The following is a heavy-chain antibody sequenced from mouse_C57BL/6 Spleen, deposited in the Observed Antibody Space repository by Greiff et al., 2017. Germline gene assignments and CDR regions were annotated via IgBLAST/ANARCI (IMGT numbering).Heavy chain of an antibody. D-gene: IGHD2-4*01. CDR1: GYTFTEYT. J-gene: IGHJ3*01. CDR2: FYPGSGSI. CDR3: ARHEEKNYDYDERGAWFAY. V-gene: IGHV1-62-2*01. Sequence: VKLQESGAELVKPGASVKLSCKASGYTFTEYTIHWVKQRSGQGLEWIGWFYPGSGSIKYNEKFKDKATLTADKSSSTVYMELSRLTSEDSAVYVCARHEEKNYDYDERGAWFAYWGQGTLVTVSA.